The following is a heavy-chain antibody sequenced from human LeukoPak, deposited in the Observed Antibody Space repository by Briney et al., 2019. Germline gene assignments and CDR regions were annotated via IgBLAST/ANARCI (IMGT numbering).Heavy chain of an antibody. J-gene: IGHJ4*02. V-gene: IGHV3-64*01. CDR1: GFTFSSYA. CDR2: ISTNGGGT. Sequence: RPGGSLRLSCAASGFTFSSYAMHWVRQTPGKGLEYVSAISTNGGGTYYANSVKGRFTISRDNSKSTLYLQMGSLRAEDMAVYFCARYCNGVTCYSGYGYWGQGTLVTVSS. D-gene: IGHD2-15*01. CDR3: ARYCNGVTCYSGYGY.